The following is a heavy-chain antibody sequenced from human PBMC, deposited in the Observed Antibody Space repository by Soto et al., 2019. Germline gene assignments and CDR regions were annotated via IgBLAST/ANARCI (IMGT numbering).Heavy chain of an antibody. D-gene: IGHD3-16*01. V-gene: IGHV3-74*01. CDR1: VFTFMIYC. J-gene: IGHJ3*01. Sequence: PGWSXRLSCSASVFTFMIYCMHWFRQAPGKGLECVSRIEGDGSSTTSADSVKGRFTVSRDDARNTLYLQMSSLRADDTAIYYCAREGLHTDGFFDVWGQGTMVTVSS. CDR2: IEGDGSST. CDR3: AREGLHTDGFFDV.